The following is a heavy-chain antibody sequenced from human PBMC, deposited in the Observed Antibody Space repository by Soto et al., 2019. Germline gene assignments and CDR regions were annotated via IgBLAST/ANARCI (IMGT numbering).Heavy chain of an antibody. J-gene: IGHJ2*01. D-gene: IGHD4-17*01. V-gene: IGHV4-34*01. Sequence: QVHLQQWGAGLLKPSETLSLTCAVYGGSFSGYYWSWIRQPPGKGLEWIGEINHSGSTNFNPSLKSRVTIPVGTSKNQFSRKLSSVTAAATAVYYCATHLKTTVTTYWYFDLWGRGTLVTVSS. CDR3: ATHLKTTVTTYWYFDL. CDR1: GGSFSGYY. CDR2: INHSGST.